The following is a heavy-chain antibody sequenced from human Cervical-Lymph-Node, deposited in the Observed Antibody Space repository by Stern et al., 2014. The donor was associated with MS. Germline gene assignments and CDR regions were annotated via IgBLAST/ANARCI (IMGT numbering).Heavy chain of an antibody. Sequence: VQLVESGAEVKKPGSSVTVSCKASGGTFSSQAISWVRQAPGQGLEWLGGIIPIFGAAHYAQKFQGRVTITADESTSTAYMELRSLRSEDTAVYYCARDEIGQTTTHYYYYGMDVWGQGTTVTVSS. D-gene: IGHD1-1*01. J-gene: IGHJ6*02. CDR2: IIPIFGAA. CDR3: ARDEIGQTTTHYYYYGMDV. V-gene: IGHV1-69*01. CDR1: GGTFSSQA.